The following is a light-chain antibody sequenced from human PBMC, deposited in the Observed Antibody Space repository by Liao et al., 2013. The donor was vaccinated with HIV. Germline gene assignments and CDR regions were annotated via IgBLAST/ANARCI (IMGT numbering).Light chain of an antibody. Sequence: SYVLTQPPSVSVAPGKTARITCGGKNIGSKSVHWYQQKPGQAPVMVISHDSERPSGIPERFSGSNSGNTATLTISRVEAGDEADYYCQAWDRDTALFGGGTKLTVL. CDR1: NIGSKS. V-gene: IGLV3-21*01. CDR3: QAWDRDTAL. J-gene: IGLJ2*01. CDR2: HDS.